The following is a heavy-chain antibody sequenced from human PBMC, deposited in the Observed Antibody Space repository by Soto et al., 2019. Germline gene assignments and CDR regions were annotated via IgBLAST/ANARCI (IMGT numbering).Heavy chain of an antibody. CDR2: INHSGST. Sequence: QVQLQQWGAGLLKPSETLSLTCAVYGGSFSGYYWSWIRQPPGKGLEWIGEINHSGSTNYNPSLKIRVTISVDTSKNQFSLKLSSVTAADTAVYYCARGGYSYVQVVTANNWFDPWGQGTLVTVSS. V-gene: IGHV4-34*01. J-gene: IGHJ5*02. CDR1: GGSFSGYY. D-gene: IGHD5-18*01. CDR3: ARGGYSYVQVVTANNWFDP.